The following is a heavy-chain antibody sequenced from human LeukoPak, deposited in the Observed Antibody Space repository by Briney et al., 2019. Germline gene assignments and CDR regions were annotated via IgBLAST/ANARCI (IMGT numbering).Heavy chain of an antibody. CDR3: ARRPMGDAFDI. J-gene: IGHJ3*02. V-gene: IGHV4-61*02. D-gene: IGHD3-10*01. CDR1: GGSISSGSYY. CDR2: IYTSGST. Sequence: SQTLSLTCTVSGGSISSGSYYWSWIRRPAGKGLEWIGRIYTSGSTSYNPSLKSRVTISIDTSKNQSSLKLSSVTAADTAMYYCARRPMGDAFDIWGQGTMVTVSS.